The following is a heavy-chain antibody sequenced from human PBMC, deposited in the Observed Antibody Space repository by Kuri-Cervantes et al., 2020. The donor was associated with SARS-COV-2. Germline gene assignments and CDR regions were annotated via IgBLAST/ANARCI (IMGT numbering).Heavy chain of an antibody. CDR1: GYSISSGYY. D-gene: IGHD3-22*01. CDR2: IYHSGST. J-gene: IGHJ3*02. CDR3: ARDPSYYYDSSGFWFAFDI. Sequence: SETLSLTCAVSGYSISSGYYWGWIRQPPGKGLEWIGSIYHSGSTNYNPSLKSRVTISVDTSKNQFSLRLTSVTAADTAMYYCARDPSYYYDSSGFWFAFDIWGQGKMVT. V-gene: IGHV4-38-2*02.